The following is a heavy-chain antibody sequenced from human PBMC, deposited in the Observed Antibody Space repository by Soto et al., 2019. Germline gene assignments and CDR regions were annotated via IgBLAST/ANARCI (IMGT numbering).Heavy chain of an antibody. D-gene: IGHD3-10*01. CDR1: GGSISSGDYY. CDR2: IYSSGST. Sequence: QVQLQESGPGLVKPSQTLSLTCTVSGGSISSGDYYWSWIRQHPGKGLEWIGYIYSSGSTYYNPSLKSRVTISVDASKNQFSLNLYSVTAADTAVYYGAKSGTSEYFDLWGRGTLVTVSS. V-gene: IGHV4-31*03. J-gene: IGHJ2*01. CDR3: AKSGTSEYFDL.